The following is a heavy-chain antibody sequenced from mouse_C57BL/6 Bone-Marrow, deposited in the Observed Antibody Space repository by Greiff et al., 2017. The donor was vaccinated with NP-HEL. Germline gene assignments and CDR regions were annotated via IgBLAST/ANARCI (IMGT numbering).Heavy chain of an antibody. D-gene: IGHD1-1*01. V-gene: IGHV1-19*01. J-gene: IGHJ3*01. Sequence: VQLQQSGPVLVKPGASVKMSCKASGYTFTDYYMNWVKQSHGKSLEWIGVINPYNGGTSYNQKFKGKATLTVDKSSSTAYMELNSLTSEDSAVYYCAKGYYGLFAYWGQGTLVTVSA. CDR2: INPYNGGT. CDR3: AKGYYGLFAY. CDR1: GYTFTDYY.